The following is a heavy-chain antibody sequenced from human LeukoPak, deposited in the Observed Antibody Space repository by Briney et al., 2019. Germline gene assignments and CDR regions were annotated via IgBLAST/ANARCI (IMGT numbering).Heavy chain of an antibody. CDR1: GGSFSGYY. CDR2: INHSGST. J-gene: IGHJ4*02. D-gene: IGHD2-2*02. Sequence: SETLSLTCAVYGGSFSGYYWSWIRQPPGKGLEWIGEINHSGSTNYNPSLKSRVTISVDTSKNQFSLKLSSVTAADTAVYYCARFIPYYFDYWGQGTLVAVSS. CDR3: ARFIPYYFDY. V-gene: IGHV4-34*01.